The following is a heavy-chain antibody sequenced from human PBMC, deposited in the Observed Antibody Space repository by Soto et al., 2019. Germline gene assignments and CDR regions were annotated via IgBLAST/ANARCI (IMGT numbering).Heavy chain of an antibody. CDR2: ISAYNGNT. V-gene: IGHV1-18*01. Sequence: ASVKVSCKASGYTFTSYGISWVRQAPGQGLEWMGWISAYNGNTNYAQKLQGRVTMTTDTSTSTAYMELRSLRSDDTAVYYCAREGYCSGGSCYGGYFDYWGQGTLVTVSS. D-gene: IGHD2-15*01. CDR3: AREGYCSGGSCYGGYFDY. CDR1: GYTFTSYG. J-gene: IGHJ4*02.